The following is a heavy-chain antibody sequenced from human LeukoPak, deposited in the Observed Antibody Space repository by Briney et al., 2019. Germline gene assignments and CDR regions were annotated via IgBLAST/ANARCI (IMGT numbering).Heavy chain of an antibody. Sequence: SQTLSLTCAISGDSVSSNSAAWNRIRQSPSRGLEWLGRTYYRSKWYNDYAVSVKSRITINPDTSKNQFSLQLNSVTPEDTAVYYCAYSWGNSPNYFDYWGQGTLVTVSS. CDR2: TYYRSKWYN. CDR3: AYSWGNSPNYFDY. D-gene: IGHD4-23*01. V-gene: IGHV6-1*01. CDR1: GDSVSSNSAA. J-gene: IGHJ4*02.